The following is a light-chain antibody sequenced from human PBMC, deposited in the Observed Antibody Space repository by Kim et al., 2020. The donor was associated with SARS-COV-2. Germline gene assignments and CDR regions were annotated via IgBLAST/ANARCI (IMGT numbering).Light chain of an antibody. Sequence: QSALTQPASVSGSPVHSITISCTGTSSDVGKYYLVSWYQQLPGKAPKLLIFEVSKRPSGVSNHFSGSKSGNTASLTISGLQAEDEGDYYCCSYAGSHSPYVFGPGTKVTVL. V-gene: IGLV2-23*02. CDR1: SSDVGKYYL. CDR2: EVS. J-gene: IGLJ1*01. CDR3: CSYAGSHSPYV.